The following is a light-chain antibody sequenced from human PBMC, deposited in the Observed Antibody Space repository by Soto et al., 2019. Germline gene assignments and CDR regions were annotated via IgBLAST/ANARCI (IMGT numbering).Light chain of an antibody. CDR2: DAS. Sequence: DIQMTQSPSSLSASVGDRVTITCQASQDISNYLNWYEQKPGKAPKLLIYDASNFETGVPPRLSGSGSGTDFTFTISSLQPEDIATYYCQQYDILITLGQGTRLEIK. CDR1: QDISNY. J-gene: IGKJ5*01. V-gene: IGKV1-33*01. CDR3: QQYDILIT.